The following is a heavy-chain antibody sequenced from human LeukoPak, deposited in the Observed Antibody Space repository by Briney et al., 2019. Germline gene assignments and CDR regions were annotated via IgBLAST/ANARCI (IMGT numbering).Heavy chain of an antibody. CDR3: AANKRWLQSLGY. D-gene: IGHD5-24*01. V-gene: IGHV4-39*01. CDR2: IYYSGST. Sequence: SETLSLTCTVSSGSISSNSYYWGWIRQPPGKGLEWIGSIYYSGSTYYNPSLKSRVTISVDTSKNQFSLKLSSVTAADTAVYYCAANKRWLQSLGYWGRGTLVTVSS. J-gene: IGHJ4*02. CDR1: SGSISSNSYY.